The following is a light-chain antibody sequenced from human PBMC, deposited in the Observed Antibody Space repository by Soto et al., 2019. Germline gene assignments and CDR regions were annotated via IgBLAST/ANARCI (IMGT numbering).Light chain of an antibody. Sequence: DIEMTQSPSTLSASVGDRVTITCRASQSITTWLAWYQQKPGKAPKLLIYKATNVQTGVPSRFSGSGSGTEFSLTISSLQPEDFAIYYCQQYKYWPLAFGGGTRVEIK. J-gene: IGKJ4*01. CDR3: QQYKYWPLA. CDR2: KAT. V-gene: IGKV1-5*03. CDR1: QSITTW.